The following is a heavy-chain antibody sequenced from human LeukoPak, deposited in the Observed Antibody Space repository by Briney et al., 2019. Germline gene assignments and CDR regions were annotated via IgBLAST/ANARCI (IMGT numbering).Heavy chain of an antibody. Sequence: SETLSLTCTVSGGSISSYYWSWIRQPAGKGLEWIGRIYTSGSTNYNPSLKSRATISVDKSKNQFSLKLSSVTAADTAVYYCASWGAATPPGGRYYYYYYMDVWGKGTTVTVSS. CDR2: IYTSGST. CDR1: GGSISSYY. V-gene: IGHV4-4*07. CDR3: ASWGAATPPGGRYYYYYYMDV. J-gene: IGHJ6*03. D-gene: IGHD2-15*01.